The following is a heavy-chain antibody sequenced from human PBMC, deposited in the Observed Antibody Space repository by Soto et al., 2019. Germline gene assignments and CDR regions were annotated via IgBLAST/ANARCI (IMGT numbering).Heavy chain of an antibody. D-gene: IGHD6-19*01. CDR2: ISYDGTNK. Sequence: GSLSLSCAASGFTFSSYAMHWVRQAPGKGLEWVAVISYDGTNKYYADSVKGRFTISRDNSKNTLYLQMNSLRAEDTAVYYCARVAVAGPFYYYGMDVWGQGTTVTVSS. CDR1: GFTFSSYA. V-gene: IGHV3-30-3*01. J-gene: IGHJ6*02. CDR3: ARVAVAGPFYYYGMDV.